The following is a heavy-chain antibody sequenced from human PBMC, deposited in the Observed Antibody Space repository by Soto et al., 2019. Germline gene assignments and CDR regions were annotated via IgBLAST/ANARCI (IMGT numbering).Heavy chain of an antibody. J-gene: IGHJ6*02. CDR3: ARAPYYYYGMDV. V-gene: IGHV1-2*04. CDR1: GYTFTNYY. Sequence: ASVKVSCKASGYTFTNYYTHWVRQAPGQGLEWMGWINPNSGGTNYAQKFQGWVTMTRDTSISTAYMELSRLRSDDTAVYYCARAPYYYYGMDVWGQGTTVTVSS. CDR2: INPNSGGT.